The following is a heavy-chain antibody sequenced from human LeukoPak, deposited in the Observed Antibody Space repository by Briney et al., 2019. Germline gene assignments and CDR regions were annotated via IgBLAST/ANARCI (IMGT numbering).Heavy chain of an antibody. V-gene: IGHV3-23*01. Sequence: GGSLRLSCAASGFTFSSYAMSWVRQAPGKGLEWVSAISGSGGSTYYADSVKGRFTTSRDNSKNTLYLQMNGLRAEDTAVYYCAETLGYSYGNYFDYWGQGTLVTVSS. CDR3: AETLGYSYGNYFDY. CDR1: GFTFSSYA. J-gene: IGHJ4*02. CDR2: ISGSGGST. D-gene: IGHD5-18*01.